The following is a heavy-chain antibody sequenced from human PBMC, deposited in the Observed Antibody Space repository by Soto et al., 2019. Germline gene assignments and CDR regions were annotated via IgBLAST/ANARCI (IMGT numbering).Heavy chain of an antibody. Sequence: ASVKVSCKASGGTFSSYAISWVRQAPGQGLEWMGGIIPIFGTANYAQKFQGRVTITADESTSTAYMELSSLRSEDTAVYYCARGTVAGTGTDYWGQGTLVTVSS. CDR1: GGTFSSYA. J-gene: IGHJ4*02. CDR3: ARGTVAGTGTDY. CDR2: IIPIFGTA. D-gene: IGHD6-19*01. V-gene: IGHV1-69*13.